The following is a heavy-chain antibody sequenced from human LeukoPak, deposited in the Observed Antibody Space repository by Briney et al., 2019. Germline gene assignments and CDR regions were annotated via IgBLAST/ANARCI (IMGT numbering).Heavy chain of an antibody. D-gene: IGHD6-13*01. Sequence: ASVKVSCKASGYTFTSYYMHWVRQAPGQGLEWMGIINPSGGSTSYAQKFQGRVTMTRDTSTSTVYMELSSLRSEDTAVYYCARVMGSSWYDDAFDIWGQGTMVTVSS. V-gene: IGHV1-46*01. CDR2: INPSGGST. CDR3: ARVMGSSWYDDAFDI. J-gene: IGHJ3*02. CDR1: GYTFTSYY.